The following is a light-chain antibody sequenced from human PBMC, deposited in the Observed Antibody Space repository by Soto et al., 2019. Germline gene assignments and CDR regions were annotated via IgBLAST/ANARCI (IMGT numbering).Light chain of an antibody. V-gene: IGKV3-20*01. CDR1: QSVRSDY. CDR3: QQYGNSPLT. CDR2: GVS. Sequence: EIVLTQSPDTLSLSPGQRATLSCRASQSVRSDYFAWYQQKPGQAPRVSIFGVSTRATGVPDRFSGSGSGTDFTLTISRLEPEDFALYYCQQYGNSPLTFGAGTKVEIK. J-gene: IGKJ4*01.